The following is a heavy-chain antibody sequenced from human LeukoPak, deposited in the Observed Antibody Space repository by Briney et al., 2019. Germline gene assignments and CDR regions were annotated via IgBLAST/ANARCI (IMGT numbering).Heavy chain of an antibody. V-gene: IGHV4-31*03. CDR3: ASSMVRGVITYTIFDY. J-gene: IGHJ4*02. CDR2: IYYSGST. Sequence: PSETLSLTCTVSGGSISSGGYYWSWIRQHPGKGLEWIGYIYYSGSTYYNPSLKSRVTISVDTSKNQLSLKLSSVTAADTAVYYCASSMVRGVITYTIFDYWGQGTLVTVSS. CDR1: GGSISSGGYY. D-gene: IGHD3-10*01.